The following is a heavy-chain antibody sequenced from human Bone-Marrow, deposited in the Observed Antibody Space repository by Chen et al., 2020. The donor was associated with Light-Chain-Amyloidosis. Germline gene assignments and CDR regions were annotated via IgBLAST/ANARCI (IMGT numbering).Heavy chain of an antibody. Sequence: QVQLVESGGGVVQPGGSLRLSCAASGFTFSTYGMHWVRQAPGKGLEWVGLISYDGTKKYYADSVKGRFTISRDNSENTLYLQMDSLRAEDTSVYYCAMPRYSSSSFYYGMGAWGQGTTVTVSS. CDR2: ISYDGTKK. CDR3: AMPRYSSSSFYYGMGA. D-gene: IGHD6-6*01. V-gene: IGHV3-30*03. CDR1: GFTFSTYG. J-gene: IGHJ6*02.